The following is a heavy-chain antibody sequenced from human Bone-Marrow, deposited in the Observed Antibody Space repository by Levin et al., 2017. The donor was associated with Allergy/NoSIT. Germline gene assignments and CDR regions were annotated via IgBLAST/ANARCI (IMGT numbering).Heavy chain of an antibody. J-gene: IGHJ6*03. Sequence: GASVKVSCKASGYTFTSYGISWVRQAPGQGLEWMGWISAYNGNTNYAQKLQGRVTMTTDTSTSTAYMELRSLRSDDTAVYYCARVGFLEWLFYSDYYYYMDVWGKGTTVTVSS. V-gene: IGHV1-18*01. CDR1: GYTFTSYG. CDR3: ARVGFLEWLFYSDYYYYMDV. CDR2: ISAYNGNT. D-gene: IGHD3-3*01.